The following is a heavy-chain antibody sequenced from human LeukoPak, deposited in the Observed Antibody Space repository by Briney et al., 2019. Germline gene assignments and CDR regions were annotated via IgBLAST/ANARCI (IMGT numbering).Heavy chain of an antibody. V-gene: IGHV1-2*02. CDR3: ARPRRYCSSASCYIFDY. D-gene: IGHD2-2*02. CDR2: INPNIGGT. J-gene: IGHJ4*02. CDR1: GYTFTGYY. Sequence: ASVKVSCKASGYTFTGYYIHWVRQAPGQGLEWMGGINPNIGGTNYAQKFQGRVTMTRDTSTSTAYMELRRLRSDDTAVYYCARPRRYCSSASCYIFDYWGQGTLVTVSS.